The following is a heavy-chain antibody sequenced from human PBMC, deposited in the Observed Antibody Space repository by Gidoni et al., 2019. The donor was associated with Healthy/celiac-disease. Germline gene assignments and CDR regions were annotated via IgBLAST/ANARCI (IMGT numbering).Heavy chain of an antibody. D-gene: IGHD3-10*01. CDR2: IRSIGSTI. J-gene: IGHJ6*02. CDR3: AVYGWGYYYGMDV. Sequence: EVQLVESGGGLVQPGGSLRLSGAASGFTFSSYEMNWVRQAPGKGLEWVSYIRSIGSTIYYADSVKGRFTISRDNAKNSLYLQKNSLSAEDTAVYYCAVYGWGYYYGMDVWGQGTTVTVSS. V-gene: IGHV3-48*03. CDR1: GFTFSSYE.